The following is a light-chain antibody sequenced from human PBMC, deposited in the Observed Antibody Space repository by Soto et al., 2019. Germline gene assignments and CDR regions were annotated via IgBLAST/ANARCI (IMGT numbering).Light chain of an antibody. Sequence: QSVLTQPASVSGSPGQSITISCTGTSSDFGGYNYVSWYQQYPGKVPKLLIYHVSNRPSGVSNRFSGSKSGNTASLTISGLQAEDEADYFCTSFTRDNLSGFGTGTKVTVL. CDR2: HVS. J-gene: IGLJ1*01. V-gene: IGLV2-14*03. CDR3: TSFTRDNLSG. CDR1: SSDFGGYNY.